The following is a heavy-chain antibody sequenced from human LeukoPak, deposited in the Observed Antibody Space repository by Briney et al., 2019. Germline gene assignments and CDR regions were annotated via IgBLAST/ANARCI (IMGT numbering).Heavy chain of an antibody. V-gene: IGHV4-34*01. Sequence: SETLSLTCAVYGVSFSGYYWSWIRQPPGKGLEWIGEINHSGSTNYNPSLKSRVTISVDTSKNQFSLKLSSVTAADTAVYYCAAQDVNWFDPWGQGTLVTVSS. CDR3: AAQDVNWFDP. CDR1: GVSFSGYY. CDR2: INHSGST. D-gene: IGHD2-15*01. J-gene: IGHJ5*02.